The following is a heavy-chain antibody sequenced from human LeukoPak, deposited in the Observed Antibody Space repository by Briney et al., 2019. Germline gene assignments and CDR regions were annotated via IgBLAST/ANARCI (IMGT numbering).Heavy chain of an antibody. D-gene: IGHD3-10*01. V-gene: IGHV5-51*04. J-gene: IGHJ4*02. CDR1: GYTFTTYW. Sequence: GESLKISCKGSGYTFTTYWIAWVRQMPGKGLEWMGIIYPGDYDTRYSPSFQGQVTISADKPISTAYLQWSKLKASDTAMYYCAGNYGSGNYYTPSDHWGQGTLVTVSS. CDR2: IYPGDYDT. CDR3: AGNYGSGNYYTPSDH.